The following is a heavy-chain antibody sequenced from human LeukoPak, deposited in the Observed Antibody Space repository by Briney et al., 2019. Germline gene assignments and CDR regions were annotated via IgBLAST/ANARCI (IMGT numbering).Heavy chain of an antibody. Sequence: GGSLRPSFTVSGFTFDNFSMNWVRQLSGKGLQWVPGINWNGNTVGYADSVKGRFTISRDNAKNSLYLEMNNLRTEDTALYYCAKGSLSLATAPFNFWGQGTPVTVSS. CDR2: INWNGNTV. J-gene: IGHJ4*02. V-gene: IGHV3-9*01. CDR3: AKGSLSLATAPFNF. CDR1: GFTFDNFS. D-gene: IGHD1-1*01.